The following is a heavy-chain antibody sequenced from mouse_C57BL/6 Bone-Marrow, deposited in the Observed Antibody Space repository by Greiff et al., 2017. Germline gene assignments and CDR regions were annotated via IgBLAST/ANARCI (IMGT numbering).Heavy chain of an antibody. J-gene: IGHJ4*01. V-gene: IGHV1-22*01. Sequence: EVQLQQSGPELVKPGASVKMSCKASGYTFTDYNMHWVKQSHGKSLEWIGYINPNNGGTSHNQKFKGKATLTVNKSSSTAYMELRSLTSEDSAVYYCARWGDGYYDAMDYWGQGTSVTVSS. D-gene: IGHD2-3*01. CDR3: ARWGDGYYDAMDY. CDR2: INPNNGGT. CDR1: GYTFTDYN.